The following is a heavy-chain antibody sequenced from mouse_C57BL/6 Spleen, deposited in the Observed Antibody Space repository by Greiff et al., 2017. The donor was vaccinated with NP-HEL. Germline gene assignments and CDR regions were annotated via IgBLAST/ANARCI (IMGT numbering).Heavy chain of an antibody. CDR3: ARRIYYYGSSRSYYAMDY. D-gene: IGHD1-1*01. CDR1: GYTFTDYY. Sequence: EVKLMESGPVLVKPGASVKMSCKASGYTFTDYYMNWVKQSHGKSLEWIGVINPYNGGTSYNQKFKGQATLTVDKSSSTAYMELNSLTSEDSAFYYCARRIYYYGSSRSYYAMDYWGQGTSVTVSS. CDR2: INPYNGGT. J-gene: IGHJ4*01. V-gene: IGHV1-19*01.